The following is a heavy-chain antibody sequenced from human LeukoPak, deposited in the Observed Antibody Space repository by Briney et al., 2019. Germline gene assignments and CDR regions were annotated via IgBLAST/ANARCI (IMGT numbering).Heavy chain of an antibody. CDR1: GFTVSSNY. Sequence: GGSLRLSCAASGFTVSSNYMSWVRQAPGKGLEWVSVIYSGGSTYYADSAKGRFTISRDNSKNTLYLQMNSLRAEDTAVYYCARGQQWRDFDHWGQGTLVTVSS. CDR2: IYSGGST. J-gene: IGHJ4*02. CDR3: ARGQQWRDFDH. V-gene: IGHV3-53*01. D-gene: IGHD6-19*01.